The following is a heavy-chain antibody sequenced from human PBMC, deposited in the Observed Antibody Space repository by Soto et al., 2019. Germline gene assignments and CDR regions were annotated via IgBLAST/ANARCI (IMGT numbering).Heavy chain of an antibody. CDR1: GFTFSNYG. J-gene: IGHJ4*02. CDR3: AKGRGGSGSLTPRVDF. V-gene: IGHV3-30*18. CDR2: ISHDGSNK. D-gene: IGHD3-10*01. Sequence: GGSLRLSCAGSGFTFSNYGLRWVRQTPGKGLEWVAFISHDGSNKYYADSVKGRFTISRDSSKNTLYLQMSSLRAEDTALYYCAKGRGGSGSLTPRVDFWGQGTLVTVSS.